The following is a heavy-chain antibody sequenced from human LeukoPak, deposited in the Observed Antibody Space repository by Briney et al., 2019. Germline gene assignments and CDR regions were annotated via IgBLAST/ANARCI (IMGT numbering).Heavy chain of an antibody. V-gene: IGHV4-59*01. CDR2: IYYSGST. Sequence: TSETLSLTCTVSGGSISSYYWSWIRQPPGKGLEWIGYIYYSGSTNYNPSLKSRVTISVDTSKDQFSLKLSSVTAADTAVYYCAAGSESYDSRGYSYYFDYWGQGTLVTVSS. D-gene: IGHD3-22*01. CDR1: GGSISSYY. CDR3: AAGSESYDSRGYSYYFDY. J-gene: IGHJ4*02.